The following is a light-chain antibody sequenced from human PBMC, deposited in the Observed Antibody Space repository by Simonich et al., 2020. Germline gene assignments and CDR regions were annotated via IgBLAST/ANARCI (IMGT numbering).Light chain of an antibody. CDR2: CAS. J-gene: IGKJ1*01. V-gene: IGKV4-1*01. Sequence: DIVMTQSPDSLAVSLGERATINCKSSQSVLYSSNHKNYLAWYQQKPGQPPKLLIYCASTRESGVPDRFRGSGSGTDFTLTISSLQAEDVAVYYCQQYYSTPLTFGQGTKVEIK. CDR3: QQYYSTPLT. CDR1: QSVLYSSNHKNY.